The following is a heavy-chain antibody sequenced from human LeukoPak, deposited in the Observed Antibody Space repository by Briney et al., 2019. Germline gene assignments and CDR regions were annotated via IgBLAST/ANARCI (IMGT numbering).Heavy chain of an antibody. CDR1: GFTFDDYA. Sequence: GRSLRLSCAASGFTFDDYAMHWVRQAPGKGLEWVSLISGDGGSTYYADSVKGRFTISRDNSKNSLYLQMNSLRTEDTALYYCAKHHGSGSYLDYWGQGTLVTVSS. CDR2: ISGDGGST. V-gene: IGHV3-43*02. CDR3: AKHHGSGSYLDY. D-gene: IGHD3-10*01. J-gene: IGHJ4*02.